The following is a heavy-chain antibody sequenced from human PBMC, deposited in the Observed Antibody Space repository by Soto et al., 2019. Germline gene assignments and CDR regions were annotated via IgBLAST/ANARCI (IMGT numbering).Heavy chain of an antibody. CDR3: TTDRGHMYDFDH. J-gene: IGHJ4*02. D-gene: IGHD5-18*01. V-gene: IGHV3-15*01. CDR2: IKSKTDGGTA. Sequence: EVQLVESGGGLVKPGGSLRLSCAASGFTFGNAWMNWVRQTPGKGLEWVGRIKSKTDGGTADYAAPVKGRFTISRDDSKNALYLQMNSLKTEDTAVYYCTTDRGHMYDFDHWGQGTLVPVSS. CDR1: GFTFGNAW.